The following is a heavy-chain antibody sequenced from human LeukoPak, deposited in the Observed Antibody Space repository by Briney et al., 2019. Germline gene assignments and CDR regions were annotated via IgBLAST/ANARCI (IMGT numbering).Heavy chain of an antibody. J-gene: IGHJ4*02. CDR1: GFTFSTYA. V-gene: IGHV3-11*01. D-gene: IGHD5-12*01. Sequence: GGSLRLSCAASGFTFSTYAMSWVRQAPGKGLEWVSYISSSGSTIYYADSAKGRFTISRDNAKNSLYLQMNSLRVDDTAVYYCARSGYGDFDYWGQGARVTVSS. CDR3: ARSGYGDFDY. CDR2: ISSSGSTI.